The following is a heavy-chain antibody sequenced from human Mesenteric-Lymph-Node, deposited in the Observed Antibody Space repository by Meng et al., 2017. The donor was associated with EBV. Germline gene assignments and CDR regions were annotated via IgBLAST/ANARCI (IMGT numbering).Heavy chain of an antibody. CDR1: GGTFSRYA. CDR2: ITPIFATP. CDR3: ARSGGDYDRGWFDP. J-gene: IGHJ5*02. D-gene: IGHD2-21*02. V-gene: IGHV1-69*01. Sequence: QVQGVKAGAEGKEPGSSVKVSCKASGGTFSRYAINWVRQAPGQGLEWMGGITPIFATPKYAQKFQDKVTITADESTSTAYLELSSLRSEDTAVYYCARSGGDYDRGWFDPWGQGTLVTVSS.